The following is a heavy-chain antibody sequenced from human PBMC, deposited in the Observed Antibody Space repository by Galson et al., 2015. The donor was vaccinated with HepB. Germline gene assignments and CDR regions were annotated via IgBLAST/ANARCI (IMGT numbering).Heavy chain of an antibody. CDR1: GFTFSDYD. D-gene: IGHD3/OR15-3a*01. Sequence: SLRLSCAASGFTFSDYDMSWMRQAPGKGLEWLSYITRGSTATYYADSVKGRFTISRDNARNSLYLQMDSLRAEDTAVYHCASLTVPNIYVFSYWGQGNLVTVSS. CDR3: ASLTVPNIYVFSY. J-gene: IGHJ4*02. CDR2: ITRGSTAT. V-gene: IGHV3-11*01.